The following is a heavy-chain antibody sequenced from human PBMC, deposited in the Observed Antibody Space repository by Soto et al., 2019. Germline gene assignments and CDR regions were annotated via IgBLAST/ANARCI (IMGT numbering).Heavy chain of an antibody. CDR3: ARDVPKDIVVVVAASSNYYYGMDV. CDR2: ISSSSSTI. CDR1: GFTFSSYS. V-gene: IGHV3-48*01. Sequence: PGGSLRLSCAASGFTFSSYSMNWVRQAPGKGLEWVSYISSSSSTIYYADSVKGRFTISRDNAKISLYLQMNSLRAEDTAVYYCARDVPKDIVVVVAASSNYYYGMDVWGQGTTVTVSS. J-gene: IGHJ6*02. D-gene: IGHD2-15*01.